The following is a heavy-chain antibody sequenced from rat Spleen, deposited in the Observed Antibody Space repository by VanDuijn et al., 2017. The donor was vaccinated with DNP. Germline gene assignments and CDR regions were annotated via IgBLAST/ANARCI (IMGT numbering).Heavy chain of an antibody. J-gene: IGHJ2*01. D-gene: IGHD1-7*01. CDR3: ARHHGDY. CDR1: GFTFNGYA. CDR2: VTYDGSRT. Sequence: EVQLVESGGGLVQPGRSLKLSCAASGFTFNGYAMAWVRQAPKKVLEWVASVTYDGSRTFYRDSVKGRFTISRDNAENTVYLQMNSLRSEDTATYYCARHHGDYWGQGVMVTVSS. V-gene: IGHV5-7*01.